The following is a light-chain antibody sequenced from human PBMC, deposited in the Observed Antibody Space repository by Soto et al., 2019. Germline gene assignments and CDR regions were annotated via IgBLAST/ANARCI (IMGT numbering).Light chain of an antibody. J-gene: IGLJ1*01. CDR1: SSDVGGYNF. CDR2: EVS. Sequence: QSVLIQPASVSGSPGQSITISCTGTSSDVGGYNFVSWYQHHPGKAPKLMIYEVSSRPSGVSNRFSGSKSGNTASLTISGLQAEDESDYYCTSYTSSSTLLFGTGTKVT. CDR3: TSYTSSSTLL. V-gene: IGLV2-14*01.